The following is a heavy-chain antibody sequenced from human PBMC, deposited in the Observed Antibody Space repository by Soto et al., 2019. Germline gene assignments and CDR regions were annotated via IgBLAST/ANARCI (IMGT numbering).Heavy chain of an antibody. D-gene: IGHD3-10*01. V-gene: IGHV4-34*01. CDR1: GGSFSGYQ. Sequence: QVQLQQWGAGLLKPSETLSLTCAVYGGSFSGYQWSWIRQTPGKGLEWIGEINDSGNINYNPSLKRRVPICLDTPKKQISLKLSSVTAADTAVYYCARGLILWFGELSRRGGYYYYMDVWGKGTTVIVSS. J-gene: IGHJ6*03. CDR2: INDSGNI. CDR3: ARGLILWFGELSRRGGYYYYMDV.